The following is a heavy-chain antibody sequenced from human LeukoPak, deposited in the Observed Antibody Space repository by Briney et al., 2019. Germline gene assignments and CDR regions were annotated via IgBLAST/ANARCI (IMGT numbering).Heavy chain of an antibody. CDR2: IRYDGSNK. CDR1: GFTFSSYG. J-gene: IGHJ4*02. D-gene: IGHD2-15*01. CDR3: ARVACGGSCYYPFDY. Sequence: PGGSLRLSCAASGFTFSSYGMHWVRQAPGKGLEWVAFIRYDGSNKYYADSVKGRFTTSRDNSKNTLYLQMNSLRSEDTAVYYCARVACGGSCYYPFDYWGQGTLVTVSS. V-gene: IGHV3-30*02.